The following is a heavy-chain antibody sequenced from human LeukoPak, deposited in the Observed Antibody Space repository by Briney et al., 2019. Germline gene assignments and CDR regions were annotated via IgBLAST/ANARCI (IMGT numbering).Heavy chain of an antibody. CDR3: ARAPGYYGSGSPYFDS. CDR1: GGSISSGDNS. CDR2: IYHSGTT. J-gene: IGHJ4*02. D-gene: IGHD3-10*01. V-gene: IGHV4-30-2*01. Sequence: SETLSLTCAVSGGSISSGDNSWSWIRQPPGKGLEWIGYIYHSGTTYYKPSLKSRVTISVDRSKNQFSLRLSSVTAADTAVYYCARAPGYYGSGSPYFDSWGRGTLVTVSS.